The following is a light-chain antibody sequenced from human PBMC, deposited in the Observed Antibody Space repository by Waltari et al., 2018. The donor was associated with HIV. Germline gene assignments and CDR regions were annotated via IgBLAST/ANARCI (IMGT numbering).Light chain of an antibody. Sequence: HSALTQPPSAPGPPGERVTISCSGGVSNIGSNFVYWYQQSLGEAPKLIIYRNNQRPPEVSDRVSGSKSGTSASLIISGLRSEDESDYYCPVWDDKVGAWLFGGGTKVTVL. CDR2: RNN. CDR1: VSNIGSNF. J-gene: IGLJ3*02. V-gene: IGLV1-47*01. CDR3: PVWDDKVGAWL.